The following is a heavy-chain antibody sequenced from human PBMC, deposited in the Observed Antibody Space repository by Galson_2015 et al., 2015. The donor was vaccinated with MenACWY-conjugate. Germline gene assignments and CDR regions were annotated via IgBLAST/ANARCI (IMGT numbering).Heavy chain of an antibody. CDR1: GYSFTNYW. J-gene: IGHJ6*02. V-gene: IGHV5-51*01. D-gene: IGHD1-26*01. CDR3: ARHPPGGRGMDV. Sequence: QSGAEVTKPGESLKISCKGSGYSFTNYWIAWVRQMPGKGLEWVGLIDPVNSNIRYSPSFQGQVTISADKSISTAYLQWNSLQASDTAMYYCARHPPGGRGMDVWGQGTTVTVSS. CDR2: IDPVNSNI.